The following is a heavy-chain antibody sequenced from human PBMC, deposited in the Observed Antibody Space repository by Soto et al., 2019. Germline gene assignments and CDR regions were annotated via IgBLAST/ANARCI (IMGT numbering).Heavy chain of an antibody. CDR3: ARAAAIQSHQVEGQPPTSQTLDY. Sequence: PSETLSLTCAVYGESFSGYYWTCIRQPPGEGLEWIGEINNSGSIKYNPSLKSRVTMSVDTSKNQFSLKLASLTAADTAVYYCARAAAIQSHQVEGQPPTSQTLDYWGQGTQVT. CDR2: INNSGSI. J-gene: IGHJ4*02. D-gene: IGHD1-26*01. CDR1: GESFSGYY. V-gene: IGHV4-34*01.